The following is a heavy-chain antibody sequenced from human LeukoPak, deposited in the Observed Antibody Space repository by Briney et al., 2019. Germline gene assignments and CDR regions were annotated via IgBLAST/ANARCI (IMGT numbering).Heavy chain of an antibody. Sequence: SETLPLTCTVSGVSMTTYYWSWIRQPPGKGLEWIGYIFYSGSTNYNPSLKSRVTLSVDTSKNQFSLRLSSVTAADTAVYYCARLQFGSGDYHEVDYWGQGTLVTVSS. CDR3: ARLQFGSGDYHEVDY. D-gene: IGHD3-22*01. J-gene: IGHJ4*02. V-gene: IGHV4-59*08. CDR1: GVSMTTYY. CDR2: IFYSGST.